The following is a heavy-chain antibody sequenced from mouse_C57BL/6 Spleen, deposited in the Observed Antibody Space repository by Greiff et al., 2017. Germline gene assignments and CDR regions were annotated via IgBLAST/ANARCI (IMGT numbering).Heavy chain of an antibody. Sequence: QVQLKQSGPELVKPGASVKISCKASGYAFSSSWMNWVKQRPGKGLEWIGRIYPGDGDTNYNGKFKGKATLTANKASSTAYMQLSSLTSEDSAVYFCARRSMIRRYFDVWGTGTTVTVSS. D-gene: IGHD2-4*01. J-gene: IGHJ1*03. CDR2: IYPGDGDT. CDR1: GYAFSSSW. CDR3: ARRSMIRRYFDV. V-gene: IGHV1-82*01.